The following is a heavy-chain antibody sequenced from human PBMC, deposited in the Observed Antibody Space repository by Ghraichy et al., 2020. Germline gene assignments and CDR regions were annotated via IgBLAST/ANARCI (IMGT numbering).Heavy chain of an antibody. D-gene: IGHD1-7*01. CDR2: IYYSGST. Sequence: SETLSLTCTVSGGSIRSYYWSWIRQPPGKGQEWIGYIYYSGSTDYYPSFKSRVTISIDTSKNQFSLKVRSVTAADTAVYYCARGSNWNYLGHFQYWGQGALVTVSS. V-gene: IGHV4-59*01. CDR1: GGSIRSYY. CDR3: ARGSNWNYLGHFQY. J-gene: IGHJ1*01.